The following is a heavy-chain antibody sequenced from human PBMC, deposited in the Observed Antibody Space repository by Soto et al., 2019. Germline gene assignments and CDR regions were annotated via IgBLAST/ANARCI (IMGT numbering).Heavy chain of an antibody. J-gene: IGHJ4*02. V-gene: IGHV1-18*01. D-gene: IGHD3-16*02. CDR2: ISAYNGNT. CDR1: GYTFTSYG. CDR3: ARDLESLPSLSDHFDY. Sequence: ASVKVSCKASGYTFTSYGISWVRQAPGQGLEWMGWISAYNGNTNYAQKLQGRVTMTTDTSTSTAYMELRSLRSDDTAVYYCARDLESLPSLSDHFDYWGQGTLVTVSS.